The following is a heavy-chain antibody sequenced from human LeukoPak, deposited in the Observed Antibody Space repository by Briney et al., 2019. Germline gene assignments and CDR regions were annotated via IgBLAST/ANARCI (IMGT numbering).Heavy chain of an antibody. CDR1: GFTVSSNY. CDR3: AKGPWGSGGGYFDY. CDR2: ISGSGGST. Sequence: GGSLRLSCAASGFTVSSNYMSWVRQAPGKGLEWVSAISGSGGSTYYADSVKGRFTISRDNSKNTLYLQMNSLRAEDTAVYYCAKGPWGSGGGYFDYWGQGTLVTVSS. D-gene: IGHD3-16*01. J-gene: IGHJ4*02. V-gene: IGHV3-23*01.